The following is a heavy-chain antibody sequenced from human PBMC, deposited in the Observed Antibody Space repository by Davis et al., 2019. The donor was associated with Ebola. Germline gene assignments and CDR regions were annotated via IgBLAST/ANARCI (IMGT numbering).Heavy chain of an antibody. Sequence: GESLKISCAASGFTFSDYYMSWIRQAPGKGLEWVSYISSSRSYTNYADSVKGRFTISRDNAKNSLYLQMNSLRAEDTAVYFCARCLNQRPYYYGMDVWGQGTTVTVSS. J-gene: IGHJ6*02. CDR1: GFTFSDYY. CDR2: ISSSRSYT. V-gene: IGHV3-11*06. D-gene: IGHD1-14*01. CDR3: ARCLNQRPYYYGMDV.